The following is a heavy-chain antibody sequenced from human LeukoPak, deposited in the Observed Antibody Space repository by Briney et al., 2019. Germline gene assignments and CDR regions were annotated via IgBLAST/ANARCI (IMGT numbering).Heavy chain of an antibody. Sequence: GGSLRLSCAASGFTFSTYTMSWVRQAPGKGLEWVSIISGSGGSRYYADSVKGRFTISRDNSKNTLYLQMNSLRAEDTAVYYCARDSTRGDYWGQGTLVTVSS. V-gene: IGHV3-23*01. J-gene: IGHJ4*02. CDR1: GFTFSTYT. D-gene: IGHD5/OR15-5a*01. CDR3: ARDSTRGDY. CDR2: ISGSGGSR.